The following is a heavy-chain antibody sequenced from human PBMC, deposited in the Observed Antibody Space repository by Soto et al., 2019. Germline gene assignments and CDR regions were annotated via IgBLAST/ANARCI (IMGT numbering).Heavy chain of an antibody. CDR2: IYYSGST. J-gene: IGHJ3*02. Sequence: QLQLQESGPGLVKPSETLSLTCTVSGGSISSSSYYWGWIRQPPGKGLEWIGSIYYSGSTYYNPSFKWRVSISVDTSKNEFSLKLSSVTAADTAVYYCERHVNYDFWSGYYTGFAFDIWGQGTMVTVSS. CDR1: GGSISSSSYY. V-gene: IGHV4-39*01. D-gene: IGHD3-3*01. CDR3: ERHVNYDFWSGYYTGFAFDI.